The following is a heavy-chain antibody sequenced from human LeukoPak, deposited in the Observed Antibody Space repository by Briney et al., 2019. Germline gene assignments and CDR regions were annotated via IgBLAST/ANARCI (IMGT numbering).Heavy chain of an antibody. Sequence: PGGSLRLSCAASGFTFSSYSMNWVRQAPGKGLEWVSYISSSSSTIYYADSVKGRFTISRDNAKNSLYLQMNSLRAEDTAVYYCAREDNWNDDYYYYYGMDVWGQGTTVTVSS. CDR3: AREDNWNDDYYYYYGMDV. V-gene: IGHV3-48*04. CDR1: GFTFSSYS. J-gene: IGHJ6*02. D-gene: IGHD1-20*01. CDR2: ISSSSSTI.